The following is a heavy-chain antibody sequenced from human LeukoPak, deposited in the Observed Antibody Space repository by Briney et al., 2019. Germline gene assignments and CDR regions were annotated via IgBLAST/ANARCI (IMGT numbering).Heavy chain of an antibody. J-gene: IGHJ4*02. CDR3: ARDQNNWNEKDY. V-gene: IGHV3-21*01. CDR2: ISSSSSYI. Sequence: PGGSLRLSCAASGFTFSSYSMNWVRQAPGKGLEWVSSISSSSSYIYYADSVKGRFTISRDNAKNSLYLQMNSLRAEDTDVYYCARDQNNWNEKDYWGQGTLVTVSS. D-gene: IGHD1-1*01. CDR1: GFTFSSYS.